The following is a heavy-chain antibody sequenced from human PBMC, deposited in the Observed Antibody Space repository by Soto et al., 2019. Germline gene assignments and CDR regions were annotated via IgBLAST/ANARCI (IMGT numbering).Heavy chain of an antibody. J-gene: IGHJ3*02. D-gene: IGHD3-16*02. CDR1: GYTFTSYG. Sequence: QVQLVQSGAEVKKPGASVKVSCKASGYTFTSYGISWVRQAPGQGLEWMGWISAYNGNTNYAQKLQARVTMTTDTPTSTADMELRSLRSDDTAVYYCARVPDYVWGSYRWHYAFDIWGQGTMFTVSS. CDR3: ARVPDYVWGSYRWHYAFDI. CDR2: ISAYNGNT. V-gene: IGHV1-18*01.